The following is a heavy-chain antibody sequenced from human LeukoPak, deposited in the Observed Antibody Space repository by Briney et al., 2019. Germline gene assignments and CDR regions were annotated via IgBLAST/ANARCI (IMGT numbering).Heavy chain of an antibody. CDR2: INPNSGGT. CDR3: AREGAPNRRYYDFWSGYSSTKYGMDV. Sequence: ASVKVSCKASGYTFTGYYMHWVRQAPGQGLEWMGWINPNSGGTNYAQKFQGWVTMARDTSTSTAYMELRSLRSDDTAVYYCAREGAPNRRYYDFWSGYSSTKYGMDVWGQGTTVTVSS. CDR1: GYTFTGYY. V-gene: IGHV1-2*04. J-gene: IGHJ6*02. D-gene: IGHD3-3*01.